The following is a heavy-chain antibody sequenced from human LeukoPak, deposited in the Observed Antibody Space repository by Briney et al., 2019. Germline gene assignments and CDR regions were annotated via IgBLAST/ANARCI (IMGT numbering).Heavy chain of an antibody. CDR2: IIPIFGTA. CDR3: ARVLADTAMVGYYFDY. J-gene: IGHJ4*02. D-gene: IGHD5-18*01. Sequence: ASVKVSCKASGGTFSSYAISWVRQAPGQGLEWMGGIIPIFGTANYAQKFRGRVTITADESTSTAYMELSSLRSEDTAVYYCARVLADTAMVGYYFDYWGQGTLVTVSS. V-gene: IGHV1-69*13. CDR1: GGTFSSYA.